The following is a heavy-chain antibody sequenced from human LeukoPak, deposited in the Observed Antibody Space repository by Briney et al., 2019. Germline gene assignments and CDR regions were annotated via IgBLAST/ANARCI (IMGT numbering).Heavy chain of an antibody. CDR1: GGSISSYY. D-gene: IGHD6-19*01. CDR2: IYYSGST. V-gene: IGHV4-59*01. Sequence: PSETLSLTCTVSGGSISSYYWSWIRQPPGEGLEWIGYIYYSGSTNYNPSLKSRVTISVDTSKNQFSLKLSSVTAADTAVYYCARTGSYSSGWYDYWGQGTLVTVSS. CDR3: ARTGSYSSGWYDY. J-gene: IGHJ4*02.